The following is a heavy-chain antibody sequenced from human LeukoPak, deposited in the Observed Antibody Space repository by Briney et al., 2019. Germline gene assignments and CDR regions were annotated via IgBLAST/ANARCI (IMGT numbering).Heavy chain of an antibody. J-gene: IGHJ4*02. Sequence: SETLSLACAVYGGSFSGYYWSWIRQPPGKGLEWIGEINHSGSTNYNPSLKSRVTISVDTSKNQFSLKLSSVTAADTAVYYCARGGSLWFGDIPHDYWGQGTLVTVSS. CDR1: GGSFSGYY. CDR2: INHSGST. CDR3: ARGGSLWFGDIPHDY. D-gene: IGHD3-10*01. V-gene: IGHV4-34*01.